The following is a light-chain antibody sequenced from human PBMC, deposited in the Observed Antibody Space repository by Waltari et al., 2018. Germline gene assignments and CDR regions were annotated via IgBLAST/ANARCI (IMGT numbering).Light chain of an antibody. CDR3: QMYVRLPVT. CDR2: GAS. J-gene: IGKJ1*01. Sequence: EIVLTQSLAPLSLPPGERATLACRASQRASRVLAWYQQRPGQAPRLLIYGASNRATGIPDRFSGSGSGTDFNLTISRLEPEDFAMYYCQMYVRLPVTFGQGTKVEIK. V-gene: IGKV3-20*01. CDR1: QRASRV.